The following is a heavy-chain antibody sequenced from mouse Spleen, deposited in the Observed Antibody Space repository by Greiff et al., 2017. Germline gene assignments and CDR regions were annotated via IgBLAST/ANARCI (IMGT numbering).Heavy chain of an antibody. CDR3: ARVDGYWFAY. D-gene: IGHD2-3*01. J-gene: IGHJ3*01. CDR1: GFTFSSYT. CDR2: ISSGGGNT. Sequence: EVQLVESGGGLVKPGGSLKLSCAASGFTFSSYTMSWVRQTPAKRLEWVATISSGGGNTYYPDSVKGRFTISRDNARNTLYLQMSSLRSEDTAMYYCARVDGYWFAYWGQGTLVTVSA. V-gene: IGHV5-9*04.